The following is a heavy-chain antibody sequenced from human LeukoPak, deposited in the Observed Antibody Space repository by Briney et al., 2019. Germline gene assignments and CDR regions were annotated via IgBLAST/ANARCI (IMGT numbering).Heavy chain of an antibody. D-gene: IGHD4-17*01. CDR1: GGSISTYY. CDR3: ARSTVTTGRFDY. V-gene: IGHV4-59*12. J-gene: IGHJ4*02. Sequence: SETLSLTCTVSGGSISTYYWSWIRQPPGKGLEWIGYVYYSGSTNYNPSLKSRVTISADTSKNQFSLKLSSVTAADTAVYYCARSTVTTGRFDYWGQGTLVTVSS. CDR2: VYYSGST.